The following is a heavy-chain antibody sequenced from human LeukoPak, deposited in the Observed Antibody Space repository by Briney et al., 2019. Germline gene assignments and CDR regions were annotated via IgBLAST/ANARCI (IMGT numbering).Heavy chain of an antibody. CDR3: TRRSVAGTFEY. D-gene: IGHD6-19*01. CDR1: GYTFTSYD. V-gene: IGHV1-8*01. Sequence: GASVNVSCKASGYTFTSYDINWVRQATGQGPEWMGWMNPSGGQTNYAQSLQGRVTMTRNTSTSTAYMDLSSLRSEDTAVYYCTRRSVAGTFEYWGQGTLVTVSS. J-gene: IGHJ4*02. CDR2: MNPSGGQT.